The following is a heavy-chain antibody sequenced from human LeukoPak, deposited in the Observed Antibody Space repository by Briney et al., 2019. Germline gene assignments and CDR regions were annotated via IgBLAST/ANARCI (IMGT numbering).Heavy chain of an antibody. CDR3: LSLRDDYNIV. CDR2: INSDGSST. Sequence: GGSLRLSCAASGFPFRNYVMSWVRQAPGKGLVWVSRINSDGSSTLYADSVKGRFTISRDNAKNTLYLQMNSLRAEDTAVYYCLSLRDDYNIVWGQGTLVTVSS. V-gene: IGHV3-74*01. CDR1: GFPFRNYV. D-gene: IGHD4-4*01. J-gene: IGHJ4*02.